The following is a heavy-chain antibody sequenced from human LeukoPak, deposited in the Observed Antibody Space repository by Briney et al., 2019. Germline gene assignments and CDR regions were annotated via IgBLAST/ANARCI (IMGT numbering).Heavy chain of an antibody. Sequence: GGSLRLSCTASGXTFGYHAINWVRQAPGRGLEWVGFIRSQAYSGTTEYATSVKDRFTISRDDSKSIAYLQMNSLKTEDTAVYYCTRDIVSISQPYYFDYWGQGTLVTVSS. CDR1: GXTFGYHA. V-gene: IGHV3-49*04. D-gene: IGHD2-2*01. CDR2: IRSQAYSGTT. J-gene: IGHJ4*02. CDR3: TRDIVSISQPYYFDY.